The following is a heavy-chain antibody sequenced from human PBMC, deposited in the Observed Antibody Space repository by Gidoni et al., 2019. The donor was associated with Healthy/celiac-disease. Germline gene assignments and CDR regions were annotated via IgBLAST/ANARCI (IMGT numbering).Heavy chain of an antibody. CDR3: AKDLYYYDSSGYTY. Sequence: QVQLVESGGGVVQPGRSLRLSCAASGFTFSSYGMHWVRQAPGKGLEWVAVISYDGSNKYYADSVKGRFTISRDNSKNTLYLQMNSLRAEDTAVYYCAKDLYYYDSSGYTYWGQGTLVTVSS. J-gene: IGHJ4*02. V-gene: IGHV3-30*18. D-gene: IGHD3-22*01. CDR1: GFTFSSYG. CDR2: ISYDGSNK.